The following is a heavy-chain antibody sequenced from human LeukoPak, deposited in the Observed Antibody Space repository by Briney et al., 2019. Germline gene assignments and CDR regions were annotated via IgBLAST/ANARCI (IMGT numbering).Heavy chain of an antibody. J-gene: IGHJ5*02. CDR3: ARGRGSGSYFTPNWFDP. Sequence: GGSLRLSCAASGFTFSSYAMSWVRQAPGKGLEWVSAISGSGGSTYYADSVKGRFTISRDNSKNTLYLQMNSLRAEDTAVYYCARGRGSGSYFTPNWFDPWGQGTLVTVSS. CDR1: GFTFSSYA. CDR2: ISGSGGST. D-gene: IGHD1-26*01. V-gene: IGHV3-23*01.